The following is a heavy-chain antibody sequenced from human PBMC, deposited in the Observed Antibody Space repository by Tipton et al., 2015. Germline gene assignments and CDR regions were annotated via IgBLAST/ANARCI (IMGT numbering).Heavy chain of an antibody. CDR3: TRDPAYYYGMDV. Sequence: TLSLTCTVSGGSISSSSYYWAWIRQPPGKGLEWIGSLYFSGSTYYNPSLKSRVTISIDRFKNQFSLKLSSVTPEDTAVYYCTRDPAYYYGMDVWGQGTTVTVSS. CDR2: LYFSGST. J-gene: IGHJ6*02. D-gene: IGHD6-25*01. CDR1: GGSISSSSYY. V-gene: IGHV4-39*07.